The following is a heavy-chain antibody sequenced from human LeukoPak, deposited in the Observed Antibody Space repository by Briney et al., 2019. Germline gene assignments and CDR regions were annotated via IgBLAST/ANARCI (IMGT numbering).Heavy chain of an antibody. CDR3: ARDFGITFGGLDY. V-gene: IGHV4-38-2*02. J-gene: IGHJ4*02. CDR1: AYSISSGYY. D-gene: IGHD3-16*01. Sequence: PSETLSLTCTVSAYSISSGYYWGWIRQPPGKGLEWIGTIYRSGSTYYNPSLKSRVTMSIDTSKNQFSLKLSSVTAADTAVYYCARDFGITFGGLDYWGQGTLVTVSS. CDR2: IYRSGST.